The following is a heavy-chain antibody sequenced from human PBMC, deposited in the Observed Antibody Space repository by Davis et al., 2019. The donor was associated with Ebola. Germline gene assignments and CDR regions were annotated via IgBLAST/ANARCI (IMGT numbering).Heavy chain of an antibody. CDR1: GFTFSSYA. CDR2: IYSGGRI. CDR3: ARLLYSNWFDR. Sequence: PGGSLRLSCAASGFTFSSYAMSWVRQAPGKRLEWVSVIYSGGRIYYADSVKGRFTISRDNSKNTLYLQMNSLRVEDTAVYYCARLLYSNWFDRWGQGTLVTVSS. D-gene: IGHD2-15*01. V-gene: IGHV3-66*04. J-gene: IGHJ5*02.